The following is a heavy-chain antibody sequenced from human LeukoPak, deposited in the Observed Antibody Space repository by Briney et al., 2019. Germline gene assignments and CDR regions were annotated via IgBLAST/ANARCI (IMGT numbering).Heavy chain of an antibody. CDR2: IDRSGDST. CDR3: ARDSSGWSFDY. V-gene: IGHV1-46*01. D-gene: IGHD6-19*01. J-gene: IGHJ4*02. Sequence: ASVKVSCKAFGYTFTNYNMHWVRQAPGQGLEWMGIIDRSGDSTTYAQKFQGRVAMSRDTSTSTVYLELSSLRSEDTAVYYCARDSSGWSFDYCGQGTLVTVSS. CDR1: GYTFTNYN.